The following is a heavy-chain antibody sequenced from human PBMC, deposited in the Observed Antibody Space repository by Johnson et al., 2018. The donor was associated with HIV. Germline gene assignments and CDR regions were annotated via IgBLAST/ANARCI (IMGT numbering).Heavy chain of an antibody. CDR2: IYSGGST. D-gene: IGHD1-26*01. V-gene: IGHV3-53*01. Sequence: VQLVESGGGLIQHGGSLRLSCAASGFTVSSNYMSWVRQAPGKGLEWVSVIYSGGSTYYADSVKGRFTISRDNSKNTLYLQMNSLRAEDTAVYYCARGGSSRNPAFDIWVQGTIVTVSS. CDR1: GFTVSSNY. CDR3: ARGGSSRNPAFDI. J-gene: IGHJ3*02.